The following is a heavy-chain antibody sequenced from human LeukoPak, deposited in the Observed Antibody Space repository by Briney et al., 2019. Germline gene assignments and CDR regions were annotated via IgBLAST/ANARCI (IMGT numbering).Heavy chain of an antibody. CDR1: GGSITSYY. J-gene: IGHJ5*02. Sequence: SETLSLTCTVSGGSITSYYWSWIRQPPGKGLEWIGYISYSGSTNYNPSLKSRVSISVDTSKNQFSLNLSSVTAADTAVYYCASGGYCSSITCYPNWFDPWGQGTLVTVSS. CDR3: ASGGYCSSITCYPNWFDP. CDR2: ISYSGST. V-gene: IGHV4-59*01. D-gene: IGHD2-2*01.